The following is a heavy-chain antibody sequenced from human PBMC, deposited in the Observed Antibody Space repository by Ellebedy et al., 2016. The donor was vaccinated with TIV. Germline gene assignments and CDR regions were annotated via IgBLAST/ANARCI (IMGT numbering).Heavy chain of an antibody. CDR1: GGSVSSGSYY. CDR2: IYYSGST. D-gene: IGHD3-10*01. J-gene: IGHJ4*02. Sequence: SETLSLXCTVSGGSVSSGSYYWSWIRQPPGKGLEWIGYIYYSGSTNYNPSLKSRVTISVDTSKNQFSLKLSSVTAADTAVYYCAREEGQYYYGSGSYYSTPPDYWGQGTLVTVSS. CDR3: AREEGQYYYGSGSYYSTPPDY. V-gene: IGHV4-61*01.